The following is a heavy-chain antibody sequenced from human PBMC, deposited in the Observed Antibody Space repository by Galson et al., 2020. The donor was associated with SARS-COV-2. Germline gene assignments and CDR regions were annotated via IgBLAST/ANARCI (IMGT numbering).Heavy chain of an antibody. Sequence: SETLSLTCAVYGGSISSYYWSWIRQPPGKGLEWIGYIYYSGSTNYNPSLKSRVTISVDTSKNQFSLKLSSVTAADTAVYYCARAAGYSSGWYPFDYWGQGTLVTVSS. CDR1: GGSISSYY. V-gene: IGHV4-59*01. J-gene: IGHJ4*02. CDR2: IYYSGST. D-gene: IGHD6-19*01. CDR3: ARAAGYSSGWYPFDY.